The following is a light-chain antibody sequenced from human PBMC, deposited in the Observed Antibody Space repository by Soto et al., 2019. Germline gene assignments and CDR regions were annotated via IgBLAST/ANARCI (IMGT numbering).Light chain of an antibody. CDR2: DAS. CDR1: QGISSY. V-gene: IGKV1-8*01. CDR3: QQYGA. J-gene: IGKJ1*01. Sequence: TPMSQSPSSFSASAAETVTITCRASQGISSYLAWYQQKPGKAPKFLIYDASTLETGVPSRFSGSASGAEFTLTISGLQPEDVASYYCQQYGAFGQGTKVDIK.